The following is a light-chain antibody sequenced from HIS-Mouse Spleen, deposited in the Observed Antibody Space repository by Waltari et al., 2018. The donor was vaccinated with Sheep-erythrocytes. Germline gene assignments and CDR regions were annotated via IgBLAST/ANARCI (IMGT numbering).Light chain of an antibody. Sequence: QSALTQPRSGSGSPGQSVTISRTGTSRAVGGYIYVSWYQQHPGKAPKLMIYDVSKRPSGVPDRFSGSKSGNTASLTISGLQAEDEADYYCCSYAGSYNHVFATGTKVTVL. J-gene: IGLJ1*01. CDR3: CSYAGSYNHV. CDR2: DVS. CDR1: SRAVGGYIY. V-gene: IGLV2-11*01.